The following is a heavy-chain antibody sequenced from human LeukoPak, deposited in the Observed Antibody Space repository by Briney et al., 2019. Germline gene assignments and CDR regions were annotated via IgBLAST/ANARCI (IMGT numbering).Heavy chain of an antibody. Sequence: GGSLRLSCAASRFAFSSYWMSWVRQAPGKGLEWVANINQGGSEKYYVDSVKGRFTISRDNAKTSLYLQMNSLKDENTSVYYCASSRNWGQGTLVTVSS. CDR1: RFAFSSYW. V-gene: IGHV3-7*02. CDR2: INQGGSEK. J-gene: IGHJ4*02. CDR3: ASSRN.